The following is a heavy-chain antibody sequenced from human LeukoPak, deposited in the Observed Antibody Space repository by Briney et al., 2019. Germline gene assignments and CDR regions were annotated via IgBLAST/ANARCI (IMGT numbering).Heavy chain of an antibody. J-gene: IGHJ5*02. CDR1: GYTFNNYG. CDR2: INPNSGGT. CDR3: ARDSSGWFSEEDYNWFDP. D-gene: IGHD6-19*01. Sequence: ASVTVSCKASGYTFNNYGISWVRQAPGQGLEWMGWINPNSGGTNYAQKFQGRVTMTRDTSISTAYMELSRLRSDDTAVYYCARDSSGWFSEEDYNWFDPWGQGTLVTVSS. V-gene: IGHV1-2*02.